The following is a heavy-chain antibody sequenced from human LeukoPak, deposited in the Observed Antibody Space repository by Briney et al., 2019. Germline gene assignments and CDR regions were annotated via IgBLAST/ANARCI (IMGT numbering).Heavy chain of an antibody. J-gene: IGHJ4*02. Sequence: SETLSLTCTVSGSSISSYYWSWIRQPPGKGLEWIGYIYYSGSTNYNPSLKSRVTISVDTSKNQFSLKLSSVTAADTAVYYCARGIHPWGLVHYYFDYWGQGTLVTVSS. D-gene: IGHD7-27*01. CDR3: ARGIHPWGLVHYYFDY. CDR1: GSSISSYY. CDR2: IYYSGST. V-gene: IGHV4-59*01.